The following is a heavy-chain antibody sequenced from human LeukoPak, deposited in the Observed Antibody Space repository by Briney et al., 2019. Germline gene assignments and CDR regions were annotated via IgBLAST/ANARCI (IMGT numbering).Heavy chain of an antibody. J-gene: IGHJ4*02. D-gene: IGHD1-14*01. Sequence: PSETLSLTCAVSGGSFSGFYWSWIRQPPGKGLEWIGEINHSGSTNYNPSLKSRVTISVDTSKNQFSLKLSSVTAADTAVYYCARDITGSFDYWGQGNLVAVSS. CDR3: ARDITGSFDY. V-gene: IGHV4-34*01. CDR2: INHSGST. CDR1: GGSFSGFY.